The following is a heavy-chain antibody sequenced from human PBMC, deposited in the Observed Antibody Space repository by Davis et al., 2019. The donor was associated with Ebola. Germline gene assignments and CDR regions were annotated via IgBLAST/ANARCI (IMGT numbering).Heavy chain of an antibody. V-gene: IGHV3-23*01. J-gene: IGHJ3*02. D-gene: IGHD1-26*01. Sequence: GESLKISCAASGFTFSDSAMHWVRQAPGKGLEWVSTLGTSADTYYADSVKGRFTISRDNSKNTLYLQMNGLRVEDTAIYYCAKDTSNIWFDIWGQGTNVTVSS. CDR3: AKDTSNIWFDI. CDR1: GFTFSDSA. CDR2: LGTSADT.